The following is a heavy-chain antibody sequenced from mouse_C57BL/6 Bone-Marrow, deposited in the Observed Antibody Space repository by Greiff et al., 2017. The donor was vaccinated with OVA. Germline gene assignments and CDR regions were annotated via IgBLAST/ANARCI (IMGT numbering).Heavy chain of an antibody. Sequence: EVHLVESGEGLVKPGGSLKLSCAASGFTFSSYAMSWVRQTPEKRLEWVAYISSGGDYIYYADTVKGRFTISRDKARNTLYLQRSSLKSEDTAMYYCTRGVYDYVVAYWGQGTLVTVSA. CDR2: ISSGGDYI. CDR3: TRGVYDYVVAY. D-gene: IGHD2-4*01. J-gene: IGHJ3*01. CDR1: GFTFSSYA. V-gene: IGHV5-9-1*02.